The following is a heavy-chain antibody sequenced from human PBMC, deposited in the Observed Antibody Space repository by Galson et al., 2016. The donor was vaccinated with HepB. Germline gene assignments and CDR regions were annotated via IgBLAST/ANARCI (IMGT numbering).Heavy chain of an antibody. CDR1: GFTFSSYA. CDR2: ISGGGGNT. CDR3: AKDRSPYYDIVTGYFPDNDAFDI. V-gene: IGHV3-23*01. J-gene: IGHJ3*02. Sequence: SLRLSCAASGFTFSSYAMSWVRQAPGKGLEWVSTISGGGGNTDYADSVKGRFTISRDNSKNTLYLQMNSLRAKDTAVYYCAKDRSPYYDIVTGYFPDNDAFDIWGQGTMVTVSS. D-gene: IGHD3-9*01.